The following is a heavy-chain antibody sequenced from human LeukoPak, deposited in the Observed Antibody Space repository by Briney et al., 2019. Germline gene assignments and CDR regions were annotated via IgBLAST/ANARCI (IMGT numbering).Heavy chain of an antibody. CDR2: IYSGGST. V-gene: IGHV3-66*01. CDR3: ARKTYYYDSSGYDGGVD. D-gene: IGHD3-22*01. Sequence: PGGSLRLSCAASGFTFSSYAMSWVRQAPGKGLEWVSVIYSGGSTYYADSVKGRFTISRDNSKNTLYLQMNSLRAEDTAVYYCARKTYYYDSSGYDGGVDWGQGTLVTVSS. CDR1: GFTFSSYA. J-gene: IGHJ4*02.